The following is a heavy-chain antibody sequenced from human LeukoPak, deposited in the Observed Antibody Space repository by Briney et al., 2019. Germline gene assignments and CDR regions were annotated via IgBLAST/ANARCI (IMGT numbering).Heavy chain of an antibody. Sequence: ASVKVSCKVSGYTLTELSMHWVRQAPGKGLEWMGGFDPEGGETIYAQKFQGRVTMTEDTSTDTAYMELSSLRSEDTAVYYCATGYCSSTSCPHPYYYYYGMDVWGQGTTVTVSS. J-gene: IGHJ6*02. CDR2: FDPEGGET. CDR1: GYTLTELS. CDR3: ATGYCSSTSCPHPYYYYYGMDV. V-gene: IGHV1-24*01. D-gene: IGHD2-2*01.